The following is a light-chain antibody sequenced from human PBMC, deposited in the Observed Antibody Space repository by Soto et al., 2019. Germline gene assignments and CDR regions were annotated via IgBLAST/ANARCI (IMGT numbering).Light chain of an antibody. V-gene: IGKV1-17*03. Sequence: DIQMTQSPSAMSASVGDRVTITCRASLDISSFLAWFQQKPGKVPKRLIYAASSLQSGVPSRFSGSGSGTEFTLTSSSLQPEDCATYYCLQHRSLYTFGQGTKLQIK. CDR1: LDISSF. J-gene: IGKJ2*01. CDR3: LQHRSLYT. CDR2: AAS.